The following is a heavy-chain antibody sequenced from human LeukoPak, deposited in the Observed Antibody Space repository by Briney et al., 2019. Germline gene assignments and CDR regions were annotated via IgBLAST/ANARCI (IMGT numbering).Heavy chain of an antibody. CDR2: ISYDGSNK. CDR1: GFTFSSYA. J-gene: IGHJ4*02. Sequence: GGSLRLSCAASGFTFSSYAMHWVRQAPGKGLEWVAVISYDGSNKYYADSVKGRFTISRDNSKNTLYLQMNSLRAEDTAVYYCARDSPELLRRAVVATQHHDYWGQGTLVTVSS. V-gene: IGHV3-30-3*01. D-gene: IGHD5-12*01. CDR3: ARDSPELLRRAVVATQHHDY.